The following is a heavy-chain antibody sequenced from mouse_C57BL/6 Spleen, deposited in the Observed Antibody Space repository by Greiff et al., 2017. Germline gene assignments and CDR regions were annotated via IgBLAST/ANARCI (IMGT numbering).Heavy chain of an antibody. CDR1: GFTFSSYA. D-gene: IGHD4-1*01. CDR3: ARGETGGYYFDY. J-gene: IGHJ2*01. CDR2: ISDGGSYT. Sequence: EVKLVESGGGLVKPGGSLKLSCAASGFTFSSYAMSWVRQTPEKRLEWVATISDGGSYTYYPDNVKGRFTISRDNAKNNLYLQMSHLKSEDTAMYYCARGETGGYYFDYWGQGTTLTVSS. V-gene: IGHV5-4*03.